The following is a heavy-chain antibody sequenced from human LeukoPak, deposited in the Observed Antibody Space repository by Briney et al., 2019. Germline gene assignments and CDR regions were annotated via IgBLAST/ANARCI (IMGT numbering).Heavy chain of an antibody. J-gene: IGHJ4*02. Sequence: GGSLRLSCAASGFTFDDYAMSWVRQAPGKGLEWVSVISGSGSDTNYADSVKGRFTISRDNSKNTLYLQMNSLRAEDTAVYYCAKDQYDEDSSSWYLEGDYWGQGTLVTVSS. CDR3: AKDQYDEDSSSWYLEGDY. V-gene: IGHV3-23*01. CDR1: GFTFDDYA. D-gene: IGHD6-13*01. CDR2: ISGSGSDT.